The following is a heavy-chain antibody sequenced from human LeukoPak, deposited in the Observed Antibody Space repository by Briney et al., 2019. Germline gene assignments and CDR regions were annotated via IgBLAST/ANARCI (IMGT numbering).Heavy chain of an antibody. CDR1: GGSISSGGYY. CDR2: IYYSGST. V-gene: IGHV4-31*03. D-gene: IGHD3-10*01. J-gene: IGHJ4*02. CDR3: ARDNRGRLSLDY. Sequence: SQTLFLTCTVSGGSISSGGYYWSWIRQHPGKGLEWIGYIYYSGSTYYNPSLKSRVTISVDTSKNQFSLKLSSVTAADTAVYYCARDNRGRLSLDYWGQGTLVTVSS.